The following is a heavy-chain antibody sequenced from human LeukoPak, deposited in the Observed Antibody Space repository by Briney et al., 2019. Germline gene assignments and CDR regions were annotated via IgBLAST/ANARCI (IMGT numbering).Heavy chain of an antibody. D-gene: IGHD3-3*01. CDR1: GFTFSSYA. CDR2: ISGSGGST. V-gene: IGHV3-23*01. J-gene: IGHJ4*02. Sequence: GGSLRLSCAASGFTFSSYAMSWVRQAPGKGLEWVSAISGSGGSTYYADSVKGRFTISRDNSKNTLYLQMNSLRAEDTAVYYSAKAYYDFWSGYYLFDYWGQGTLVTVSS. CDR3: AKAYYDFWSGYYLFDY.